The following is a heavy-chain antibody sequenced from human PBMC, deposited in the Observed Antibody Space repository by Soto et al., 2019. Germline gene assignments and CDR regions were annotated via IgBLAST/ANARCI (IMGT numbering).Heavy chain of an antibody. D-gene: IGHD1-26*01. CDR2: ISGGGGST. Sequence: GGSLRLSCAASGFTFSSYAMSWVRQAPGKGLEWVSAISGGGGSTYYADSVKGRFTISRDNSKNTLYLQMNSLRAEDTAIYYCAKDGRRWDLPADYWGQGALVTVSS. J-gene: IGHJ4*02. CDR3: AKDGRRWDLPADY. CDR1: GFTFSSYA. V-gene: IGHV3-23*01.